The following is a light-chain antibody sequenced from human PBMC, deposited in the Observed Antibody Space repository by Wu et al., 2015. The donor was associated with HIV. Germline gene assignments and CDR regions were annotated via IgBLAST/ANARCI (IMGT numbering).Light chain of an antibody. CDR3: QQRSNWPPIT. Sequence: EILLTQSPGTLSLSLGESATLSCRASQSVSSNFLAWYQQRPGQAPRLLIYGSSTRATGIPDRFSGGGSGTDFTLTISRLEPEDFAVYYCQQRSNWPPITFGQGTKLEIK. CDR2: GSS. J-gene: IGKJ2*01. V-gene: IGKV3D-20*02. CDR1: QSVSSNF.